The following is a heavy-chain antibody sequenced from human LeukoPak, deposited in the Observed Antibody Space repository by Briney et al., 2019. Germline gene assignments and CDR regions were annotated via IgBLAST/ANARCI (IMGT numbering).Heavy chain of an antibody. CDR1: GYTLTGYY. D-gene: IGHD3-22*01. Sequence: ASVKVSCKASGYTLTGYYMHWVRQAPGQGLEWMGIINPSGGSTSYAQKFQGRVTMTRDTSTSTVYMELSSLRSEDTAVYYCARGLYYYDSSGSIDAFDIWGQGTMVTVSS. CDR3: ARGLYYYDSSGSIDAFDI. J-gene: IGHJ3*02. V-gene: IGHV1-46*01. CDR2: INPSGGST.